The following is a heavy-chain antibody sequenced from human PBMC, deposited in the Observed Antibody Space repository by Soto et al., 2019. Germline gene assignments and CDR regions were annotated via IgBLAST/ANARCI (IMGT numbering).Heavy chain of an antibody. CDR1: GYTFTGYF. V-gene: IGHV1-2*02. CDR3: ARVHVMVVAGSTFDY. D-gene: IGHD6-19*01. Sequence: ASVKVSCKASGYTFTGYFIHCVRQAPGQGLEWMGYINHNSGATKYAPRFQGRVTMSSDTSNRTAYMDLSNLRSDDTAVYYCARVHVMVVAGSTFDYWGQGTLVTVSS. J-gene: IGHJ4*02. CDR2: INHNSGAT.